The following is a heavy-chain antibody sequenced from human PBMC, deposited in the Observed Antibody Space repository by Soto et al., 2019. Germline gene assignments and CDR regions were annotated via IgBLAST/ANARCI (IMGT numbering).Heavy chain of an antibody. CDR1: GFTFSSYS. CDR3: ARESRRTPRIDAFDI. CDR2: ISSSSSYI. J-gene: IGHJ3*02. V-gene: IGHV3-21*01. Sequence: EVQLVESGGGLVKPGGSLRLSCAASGFTFSSYSMNWVRQAPGKGLEWVSSISSSSSYIYYADSVKGRFTISRDNAKNSLYLQMNSRRAEETAVYYCARESRRTPRIDAFDIWGQGTMVTVSS.